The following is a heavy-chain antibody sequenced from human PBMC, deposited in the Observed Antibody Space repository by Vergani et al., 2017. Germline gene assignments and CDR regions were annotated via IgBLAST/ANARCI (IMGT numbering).Heavy chain of an antibody. CDR3: AREAALGCCSGGSCHSGGLTPSMDV. CDR1: GRSISSYY. Sequence: QVQLQESGPGLVKPSETLSLTCTVSGRSISSYYWSWIRQPPGKGLEWIGYIYYSGSTNYNPSLKSRVTISVDTSKNQFSLKLSSVTAADTAVYYCAREAALGCCSGGSCHSGGLTPSMDVWGQGTTVTVSS. J-gene: IGHJ6*02. D-gene: IGHD2-15*01. V-gene: IGHV4-59*01. CDR2: IYYSGST.